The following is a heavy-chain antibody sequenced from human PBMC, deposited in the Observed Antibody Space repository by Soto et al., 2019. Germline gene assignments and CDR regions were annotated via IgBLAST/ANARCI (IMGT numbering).Heavy chain of an antibody. CDR2: IYHSGST. CDR3: ARDRFLEWFQYYYYGMDV. D-gene: IGHD3-3*01. J-gene: IGHJ6*02. CDR1: GGSISSSNW. Sequence: SETLSLTCAVSGGSISSSNWWSWVRQPPGKGLEWIGEIYHSGSTNYNPSLKSRVTISVDKSKNQFSLKLSSVTAADTAVYYCARDRFLEWFQYYYYGMDVWGQGTTVTVSS. V-gene: IGHV4-4*02.